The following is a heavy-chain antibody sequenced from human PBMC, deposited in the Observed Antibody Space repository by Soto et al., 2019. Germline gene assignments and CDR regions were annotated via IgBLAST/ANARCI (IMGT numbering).Heavy chain of an antibody. CDR2: ISGSGGST. J-gene: IGHJ6*02. CDR3: AKDDPGTTGTGYYYYGMDV. Sequence: PGGSLRLSCAASGFTFSSYAMSWVRQAPGKGLEWVSAISGSGGSTYYADSVKGRFTISRDNSKNTLYLQMNSLRAEDTAVYYCAKDDPGTTGTGYYYYGMDVWGQGTTVPVSS. V-gene: IGHV3-23*01. CDR1: GFTFSSYA. D-gene: IGHD4-17*01.